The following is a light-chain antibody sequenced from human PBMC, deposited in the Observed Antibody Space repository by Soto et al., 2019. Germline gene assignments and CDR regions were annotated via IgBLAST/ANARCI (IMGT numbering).Light chain of an antibody. CDR1: QTVRTY. J-gene: IGKJ5*01. CDR3: QQTISTQIT. V-gene: IGKV1-39*01. CDR2: AAS. Sequence: DIQMTQSPSSLSASVGDRVTITCRASQTVRTYLNWYQQKPGKAPTLLVYAASTLGSAVPPRFTGARSETDVTLTISRLQPEDFASYSCQQTISTQITCGQGTRLE.